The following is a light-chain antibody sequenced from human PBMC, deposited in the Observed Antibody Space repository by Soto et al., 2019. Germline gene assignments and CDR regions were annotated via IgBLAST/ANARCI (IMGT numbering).Light chain of an antibody. V-gene: IGLV2-14*01. CDR3: SSYTTSSSYV. CDR1: SSDVGGYNY. CDR2: EVS. Sequence: SALTQPASVSGSPGQSITISCAGTSSDVGGYNYVSWYQQHPGKAPKLIIFEVSNRPSGVSNRFSASKSVNTASLTISGLQTEDEADYYCSSYTTSSSYVFGAGTKVTV. J-gene: IGLJ1*01.